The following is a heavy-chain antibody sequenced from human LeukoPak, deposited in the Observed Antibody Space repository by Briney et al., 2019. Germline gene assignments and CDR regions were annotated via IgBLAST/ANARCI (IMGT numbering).Heavy chain of an antibody. D-gene: IGHD1-26*01. V-gene: IGHV3-43*02. CDR1: GFTFDDYA. CDR3: AKVGAAHYYYYYMDV. CDR2: ISGDGGST. J-gene: IGHJ6*03. Sequence: PGGSLRLSCAASGFTFDDYAMHWVRQAPGKGLEWVSLISGDGGSTYYADSVKGRFTISRDNSKNSLYLRMNSLRTEDTALYCCAKVGAAHYYYYYMDVWGKGTTVTVSS.